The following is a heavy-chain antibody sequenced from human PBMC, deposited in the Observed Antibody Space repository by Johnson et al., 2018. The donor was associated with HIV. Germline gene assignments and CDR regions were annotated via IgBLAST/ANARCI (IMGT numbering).Heavy chain of an antibody. CDR1: GYTFSSYA. Sequence: QMLLVESGGGVVQPGRSLRLSCAASGYTFSSYAMHWVRQAPGKGLEWVAVISYDGSSKYYAESLKGRISISRDNSMNTLYLQMNSLRAEDTAVYYCATFGYTSGWIVTDDAFDVWDHGTLVTVSS. J-gene: IGHJ3*01. V-gene: IGHV3-30-3*01. CDR2: ISYDGSSK. D-gene: IGHD6-19*01. CDR3: ATFGYTSGWIVTDDAFDV.